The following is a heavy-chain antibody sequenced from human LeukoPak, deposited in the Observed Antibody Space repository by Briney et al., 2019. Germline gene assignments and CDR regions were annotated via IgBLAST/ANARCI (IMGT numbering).Heavy chain of an antibody. D-gene: IGHD7-27*01. V-gene: IGHV1-2*02. CDR3: AIALLGAGDSFGLDY. CDR2: INPNSGGT. Sequence: GASVKVSCKASGYTFTGYYIHWVRQAPGQGLEWMGWINPNSGGTNYAQKFQGRVTMTRDTSISTAYMELSRLRSDDTAVYYCAIALLGAGDSFGLDYWGQGTLVTVSS. J-gene: IGHJ4*02. CDR1: GYTFTGYY.